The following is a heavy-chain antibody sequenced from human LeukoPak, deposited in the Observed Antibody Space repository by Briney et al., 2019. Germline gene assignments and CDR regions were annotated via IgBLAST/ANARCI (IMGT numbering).Heavy chain of an antibody. Sequence: GESLRLSCAASGFTFSNYWMSWVRQAPGKGLEWVANIKQDGSEKHYVDSVRVRFTISRDNAKNSLYLQMNSLRAEDTAVYYCARARGYCSDTTCYDPSVDYWGQGTLVTVSS. J-gene: IGHJ4*02. CDR2: IKQDGSEK. CDR3: ARARGYCSDTTCYDPSVDY. V-gene: IGHV3-7*01. D-gene: IGHD2-2*01. CDR1: GFTFSNYW.